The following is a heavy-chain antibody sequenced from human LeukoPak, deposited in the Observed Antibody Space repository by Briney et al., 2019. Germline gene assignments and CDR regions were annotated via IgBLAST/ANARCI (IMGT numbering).Heavy chain of an antibody. CDR3: ARPYSSGWYGDFDY. CDR1: GFTFSSYY. Sequence: GGSLRLSCAASGFTFSSYYMSWVRQAPGKGLEWVANIKQDGSEKYYVDSVKGRFTISRDNSKNTLYLQMNSLRAEDTAVYSCARPYSSGWYGDFDYWGQGTLVTVSS. CDR2: IKQDGSEK. J-gene: IGHJ4*02. V-gene: IGHV3-7*01. D-gene: IGHD6-19*01.